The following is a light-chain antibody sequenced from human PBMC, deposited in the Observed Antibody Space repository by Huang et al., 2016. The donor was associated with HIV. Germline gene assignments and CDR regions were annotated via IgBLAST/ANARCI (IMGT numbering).Light chain of an antibody. J-gene: IGKJ2*01. V-gene: IGKV4-1*01. Sequence: DIVMTQSPDSLAVSLGERATINCKSSQSVLYSSNNKNYLAWYQQKPGQPPKLLIYWVSTRESGVPDRFSGSGSGTDFTLTISSLQAEDVAVYYCQQYYSSPYTFGQGTKLEIE. CDR1: QSVLYSSNNKNY. CDR2: WVS. CDR3: QQYYSSPYT.